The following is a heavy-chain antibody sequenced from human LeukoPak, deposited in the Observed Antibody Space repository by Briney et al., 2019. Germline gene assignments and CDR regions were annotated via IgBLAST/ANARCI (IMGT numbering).Heavy chain of an antibody. Sequence: GGSLRLSCAASGFTFSSYSMNWVRQAPGKGLEWVSSISSSSSYVYYADSVKGRFTISRDNAKNSLYLQMNSLRAEDTAVYYCARYVVTTRVIDIWGQGTMVTVSS. CDR2: ISSSSSYV. J-gene: IGHJ3*02. CDR1: GFTFSSYS. V-gene: IGHV3-21*01. CDR3: ARYVVTTRVIDI. D-gene: IGHD3-22*01.